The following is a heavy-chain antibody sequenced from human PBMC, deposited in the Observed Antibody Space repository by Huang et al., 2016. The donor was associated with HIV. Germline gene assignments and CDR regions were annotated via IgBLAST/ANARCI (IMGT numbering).Heavy chain of an antibody. V-gene: IGHV4-59*01. CDR2: IYYSGST. D-gene: IGHD6-6*01. CDR3: ASASIAARRWFDP. Sequence: QVQLQESGPGLVKPSETLSLTCTVSGGSMSSYYWSWIRQPPGKGLEWIGYIYYSGSTNYNPSLKSRVTISVDTAKNQFSLSLSSVTAADTAVYYCASASIAARRWFDPWGQGSLVTVSS. CDR1: GGSMSSYY. J-gene: IGHJ5*02.